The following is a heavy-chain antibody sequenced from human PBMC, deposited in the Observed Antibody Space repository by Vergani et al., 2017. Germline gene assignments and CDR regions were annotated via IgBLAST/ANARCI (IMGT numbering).Heavy chain of an antibody. J-gene: IGHJ4*02. CDR3: ARDSSGYGYY. D-gene: IGHD5-18*01. Sequence: VPLVESGGGLVKPGGSLRLSCAASGFTFSSYSMNWVRQAPGKGREWVSSISSSSSYIYYADSVKGRFTISRDNAKNSQYLRMNSLRAEDTAVYYCARDSSGYGYYWGQGTLVTVSA. V-gene: IGHV3-21*01. CDR2: ISSSSSYI. CDR1: GFTFSSYS.